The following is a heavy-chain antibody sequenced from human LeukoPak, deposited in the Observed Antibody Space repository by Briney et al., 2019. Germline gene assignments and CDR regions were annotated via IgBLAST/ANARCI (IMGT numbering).Heavy chain of an antibody. J-gene: IGHJ4*02. V-gene: IGHV3-74*01. CDR3: ARELPFDY. CDR2: ISGDGSST. CDR1: GFTFSSYW. Sequence: PGGSLRLSCAASGFTFSSYWMHWVRQAPGKGLVWVSRISGDGSSTTYAESVKGRFTISRDNAKNTLYLQMTSLRAEDTAVYYCARELPFDYWGQGTLVTVSP.